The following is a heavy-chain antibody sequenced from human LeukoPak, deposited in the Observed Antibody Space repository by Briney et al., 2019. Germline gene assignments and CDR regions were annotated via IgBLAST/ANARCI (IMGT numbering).Heavy chain of an antibody. J-gene: IGHJ6*03. CDR2: IYHSGST. CDR3: AREAYCSSTSCSTHYYYYYMDV. CDR1: GYSISSGYY. Sequence: SETLSLTCTVSGYSISSGYYWGWIRQPPGKGLEWIGSIYHSGSTYYNPSLKSRVTISVDTSKNQFSLKLSSVTAADTAVYYCAREAYCSSTSCSTHYYYYYMDVWGKGTTVTVPS. D-gene: IGHD2-2*01. V-gene: IGHV4-38-2*02.